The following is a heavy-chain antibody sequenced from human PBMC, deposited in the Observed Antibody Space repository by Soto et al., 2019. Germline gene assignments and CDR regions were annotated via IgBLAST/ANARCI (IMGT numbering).Heavy chain of an antibody. J-gene: IGHJ4*02. Sequence: PGGSLRLSCAASGFILSNYTMNWVRQAPGKGLQWVSTILGNGENTYYADSVKGRFTISRDSSKNTLYLQMNSLRAEDTAIYYCARLPGSTAPRPDYWGRGTRVTVSS. D-gene: IGHD6-6*01. CDR2: ILGNGENT. CDR3: ARLPGSTAPRPDY. CDR1: GFILSNYT. V-gene: IGHV3-23*01.